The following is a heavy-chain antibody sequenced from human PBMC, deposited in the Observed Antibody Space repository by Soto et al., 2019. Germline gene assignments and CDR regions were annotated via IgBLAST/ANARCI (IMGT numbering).Heavy chain of an antibody. Sequence: ASVKVSCTSTECTIIYQAFRWVRQAPGKGLEWMGWISAYNGKTNYAQKFQGRVTMTTDTSTSTAYMEVRSLGSDDTAVYYCARDSSPSTSGYFAYWGQGTLVTVSS. CDR2: ISAYNGKT. J-gene: IGHJ4*01. CDR1: ECTIIYQA. D-gene: IGHD2-2*01. V-gene: IGHV1-18*01. CDR3: ARDSSPSTSGYFAY.